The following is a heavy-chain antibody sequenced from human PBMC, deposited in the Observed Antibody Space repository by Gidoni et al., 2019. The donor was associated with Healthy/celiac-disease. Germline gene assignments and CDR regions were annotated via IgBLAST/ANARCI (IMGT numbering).Heavy chain of an antibody. J-gene: IGHJ3*02. D-gene: IGHD3-22*01. CDR2: ISWNSGSI. CDR1: GFTFDDYA. CDR3: AKGGYYDKDAFDI. Sequence: EVQLVESGGGLVQPGRSLRLSCAASGFTFDDYAMHWVRPAPGKGLEWVSGISWNSGSIGYADSVKGRFTISRDNAKNSLYLQMNSLRAEDTALYYCAKGGYYDKDAFDIWGQGTMVTVSS. V-gene: IGHV3-9*01.